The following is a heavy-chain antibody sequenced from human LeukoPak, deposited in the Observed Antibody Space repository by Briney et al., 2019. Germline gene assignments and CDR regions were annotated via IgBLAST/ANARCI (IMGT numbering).Heavy chain of an antibody. CDR3: ARERGRGYSYGYSFDY. Sequence: SVKVSCKASGGTFSNYAINWVRQAPGQGLEWMGGIIPLFGTANYAQKFQGRVTITADESTSTAYVELSSLRSEDTAVYYCARERGRGYSYGYSFDYWGQGTLVTVSS. J-gene: IGHJ4*02. CDR2: IIPLFGTA. V-gene: IGHV1-69*13. D-gene: IGHD5-18*01. CDR1: GGTFSNYA.